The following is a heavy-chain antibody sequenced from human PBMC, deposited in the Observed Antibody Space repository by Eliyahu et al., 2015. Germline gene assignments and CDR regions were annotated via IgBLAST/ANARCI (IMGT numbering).Heavy chain of an antibody. D-gene: IGHD1-1*01. CDR2: INPSGGAI. J-gene: IGHJ4*02. CDR1: GYTFTNFY. V-gene: IGHV1-46*01. Sequence: QVQLVQSGAEVRXPXASXXVSCEASGYTFTNFYIHWVRQVPGQGLEWMGIINPSGGAINYSQKFQPRVSLTRDPSTNTVSMELRSLGSEDTAMYYCARDRTGNMAMYYFDYWGQGTLVTVSS. CDR3: ARDRTGNMAMYYFDY.